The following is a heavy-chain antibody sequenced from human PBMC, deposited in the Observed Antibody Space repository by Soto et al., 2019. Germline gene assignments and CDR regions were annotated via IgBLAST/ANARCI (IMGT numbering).Heavy chain of an antibody. CDR1: GCTFSSYA. Sequence: PGGSLRLSCAASGCTFSSYAMSWVRQAPGKGLEWVSAISGSGGSTYYADSVKGRFTISRDNSKNTLYLQMNSLRAEDTAVYYCAKDAGGSSSWYLTPEYYFDYWGQGTLVTVSS. V-gene: IGHV3-23*01. D-gene: IGHD6-13*01. J-gene: IGHJ4*02. CDR3: AKDAGGSSSWYLTPEYYFDY. CDR2: ISGSGGST.